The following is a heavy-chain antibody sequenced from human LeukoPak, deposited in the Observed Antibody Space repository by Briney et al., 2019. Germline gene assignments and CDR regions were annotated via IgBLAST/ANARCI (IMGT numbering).Heavy chain of an antibody. V-gene: IGHV1-8*01. D-gene: IGHD4-17*01. CDR1: GYTFTSYD. J-gene: IGHJ4*02. CDR2: MNPNSGDT. Sequence: VKVSCQASGYTFTSYDFNWVRQAPGQGLEWLGWMNPNSGDTGYAQRFQGRVSMTRDTSITTAYMELSSLRSDDTAIYYCARNTPNYGDFDFWGQGTLVTVSS. CDR3: ARNTPNYGDFDF.